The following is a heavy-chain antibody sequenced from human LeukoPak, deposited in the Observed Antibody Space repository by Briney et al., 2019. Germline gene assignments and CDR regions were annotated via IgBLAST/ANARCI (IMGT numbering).Heavy chain of an antibody. Sequence: ASVKVSCKASGCTFTSYYMHWVRQAPGQGLEWMGIINPSGGSTSYAQKFQGRVTMTRDTSTSTVYMELSSLRSEDTAVYYCAILTTDENEDFDYWGQGTLVTVSS. CDR2: INPSGGST. V-gene: IGHV1-46*01. D-gene: IGHD4-17*01. CDR1: GCTFTSYY. J-gene: IGHJ4*02. CDR3: AILTTDENEDFDY.